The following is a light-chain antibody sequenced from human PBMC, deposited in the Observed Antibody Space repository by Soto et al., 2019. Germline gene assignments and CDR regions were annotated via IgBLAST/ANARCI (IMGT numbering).Light chain of an antibody. CDR3: LQDYNYPRT. CDR2: STS. Sequence: AIQMTQSPSSLSASVGDTVTITCRASQNIRSHLGWYQQRPGKAPTLLIYSTSKLQSEVPSRFSGSGSGTLFTLTITNLQPEDFATYYCLQDYNYPRTFGQGTKVEIQ. CDR1: QNIRSH. V-gene: IGKV1-6*01. J-gene: IGKJ1*01.